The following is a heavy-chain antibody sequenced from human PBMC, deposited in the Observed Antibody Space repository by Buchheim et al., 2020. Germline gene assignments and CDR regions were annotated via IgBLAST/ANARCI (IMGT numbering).Heavy chain of an antibody. J-gene: IGHJ4*02. CDR1: GFTFSSYS. Sequence: EVQLVESGGGLVQPGGSLRLSCAASGFTFSSYSMNWVRQAPGKGLEWVSYISSSSSTIYYADSVKGRFTISRDNAKNPLYLQMNSLGAEDTAVYYCAREETIVVVPAAIDYWGQGTL. CDR3: AREETIVVVPAAIDY. V-gene: IGHV3-48*04. D-gene: IGHD2-2*01. CDR2: ISSSSSTI.